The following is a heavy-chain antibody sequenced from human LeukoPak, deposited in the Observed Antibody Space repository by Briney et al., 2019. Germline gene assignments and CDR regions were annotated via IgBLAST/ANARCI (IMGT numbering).Heavy chain of an antibody. D-gene: IGHD2-15*01. CDR1: GYSFSAYY. V-gene: IGHV1-2*02. CDR3: TRGGRLEFDY. CDR2: IDPSSGT. Sequence: EASVKVSCKASGYSFSAYYMHWVRQAPGQGLEWMGWIDPSSGTSYARKFQGRVTMTRDTSISAAHMELSRLTSDDTAVYYCTRGGRLEFDYWGQGSLVTVSS. J-gene: IGHJ4*02.